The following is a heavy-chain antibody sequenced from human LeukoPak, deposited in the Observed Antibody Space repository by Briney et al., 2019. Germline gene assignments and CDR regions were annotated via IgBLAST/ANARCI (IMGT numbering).Heavy chain of an antibody. CDR2: ISASGGST. CDR3: AKDWGY. Sequence: LPGGSLRLSCAASGLTFSSFAMRWVRQAPGKGLEWVSAISASGGSTYYADSVKGRFTISRDNSKNTLYLQMNSLRVEDTAVYYCAKDWGYWGQGTLVTVSS. V-gene: IGHV3-23*01. J-gene: IGHJ4*02. CDR1: GLTFSSFA. D-gene: IGHD3-16*01.